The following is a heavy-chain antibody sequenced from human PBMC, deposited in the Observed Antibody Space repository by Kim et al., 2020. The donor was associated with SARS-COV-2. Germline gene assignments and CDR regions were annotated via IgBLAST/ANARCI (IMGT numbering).Heavy chain of an antibody. CDR1: GFTFSDYS. CDR2: ISSGSSTI. Sequence: GGSLRLSCAASGFTFSDYSMNWVRQAPGKGLEWVSYISSGSSTIYYADSVKGRFTISRDDAKNSLYLQVNSLRDDDTAVYYCARDLRAYHYYGMDVWGQG. CDR3: ARDLRAYHYYGMDV. V-gene: IGHV3-48*02. J-gene: IGHJ6*02.